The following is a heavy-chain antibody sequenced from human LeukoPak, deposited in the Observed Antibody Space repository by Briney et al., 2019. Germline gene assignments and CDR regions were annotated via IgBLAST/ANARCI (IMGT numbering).Heavy chain of an antibody. Sequence: GGSLRLSCAASGFTFSSYAMHWVRQAPGKGLEWVSAISGSGGSTYYADSVKGRFTISRDNSKNTLFLQMNSLRAEDTAVYYCATVPIAAASGFKHWGQGTLVTVSS. J-gene: IGHJ1*01. V-gene: IGHV3-23*01. CDR2: ISGSGGST. D-gene: IGHD6-13*01. CDR3: ATVPIAAASGFKH. CDR1: GFTFSSYA.